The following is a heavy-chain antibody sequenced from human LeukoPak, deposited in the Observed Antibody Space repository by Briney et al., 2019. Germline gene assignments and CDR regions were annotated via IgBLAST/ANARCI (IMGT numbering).Heavy chain of an antibody. Sequence: GGSLRLSCAASGFTFSSYAMHWVRQAPGKGLEWVAVIPYDGSNKYYADSVKGRFTISRDNSKNTLYLQMDSLRAEDTAVYYCARGSNAVAGTTYYYYMDVWGKGTTVTVSS. D-gene: IGHD6-19*01. J-gene: IGHJ6*03. V-gene: IGHV3-30*01. CDR2: IPYDGSNK. CDR1: GFTFSSYA. CDR3: ARGSNAVAGTTYYYYMDV.